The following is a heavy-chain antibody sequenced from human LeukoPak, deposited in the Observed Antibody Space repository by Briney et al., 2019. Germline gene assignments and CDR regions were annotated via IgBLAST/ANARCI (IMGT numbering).Heavy chain of an antibody. J-gene: IGHJ4*02. CDR2: ISSSSSYI. V-gene: IGHV3-21*01. CDR1: GFTFSSYS. CDR3: ARGSGSPTYYFDY. D-gene: IGHD1-26*01. Sequence: GGSLRLSCAASGFTFSSYSMNWVRQAPGKGLEWVSSISSSSSYIYYADSVKGRFTISRDNAKNSLYLQKNSLRAEDTAVYYCARGSGSPTYYFDYWGQGTLVTVSS.